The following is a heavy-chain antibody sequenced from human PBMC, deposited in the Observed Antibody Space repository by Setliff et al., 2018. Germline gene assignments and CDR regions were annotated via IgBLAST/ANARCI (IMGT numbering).Heavy chain of an antibody. Sequence: PSETLSLTCTFSNGSISISVFYWGWIRQSPGKGLEWTGSIYYTGDTWYKQSLEGRVTISGDTSKNQFSLGLTSVTAADTAVYYCARLVETSTWGNWFDPWGQGTLVTVSS. CDR2: IYYTGDT. J-gene: IGHJ5*02. V-gene: IGHV4-39*01. D-gene: IGHD2-15*01. CDR3: ARLVETSTWGNWFDP. CDR1: NGSISISVFY.